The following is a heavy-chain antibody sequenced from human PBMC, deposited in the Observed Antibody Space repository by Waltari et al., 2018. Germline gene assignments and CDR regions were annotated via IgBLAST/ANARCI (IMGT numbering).Heavy chain of an antibody. CDR2: INPSGSST. Sequence: VQLVQSGAEVKKPGASVKISCKTSEYTFTSSYIHWVRQAHGQGLEWMGRINPSGSSTMYARKFQGRVSMTSETSTSTVYMELSSLRSEDTAVYYCALDTGALWMDVWGQGTTVTASS. CDR3: ALDTGALWMDV. J-gene: IGHJ6*02. CDR1: EYTFTSSY. V-gene: IGHV1-46*01. D-gene: IGHD2-21*01.